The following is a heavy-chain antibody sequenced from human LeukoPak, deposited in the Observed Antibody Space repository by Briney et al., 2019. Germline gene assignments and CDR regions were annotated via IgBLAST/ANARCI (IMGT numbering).Heavy chain of an antibody. Sequence: GGSLRLSCAASGFTFSSYAMHWVRQAPSKGLEWVAVISYDGSNKYYADSVKGRFTISRDNFKNTLYLQMNSLRAEDTAVYYCARDSRHGYNYPGDSWGQGTLVTVSS. CDR3: ARDSRHGYNYPGDS. CDR1: GFTFSSYA. CDR2: ISYDGSNK. V-gene: IGHV3-30-3*01. D-gene: IGHD5-24*01. J-gene: IGHJ5*02.